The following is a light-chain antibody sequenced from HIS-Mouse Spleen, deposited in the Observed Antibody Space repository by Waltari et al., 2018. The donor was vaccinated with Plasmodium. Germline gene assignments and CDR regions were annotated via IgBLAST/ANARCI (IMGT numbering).Light chain of an antibody. V-gene: IGLV3-1*01. Sequence: SYELTKPPSVSVPPGQNASITPLGVKLGYKYACWYQQKPGQSPVLVIYQDSKRTSGIPERFSGSNSGNTATLTISGTQAMDEADYYCQAWDSSTVVFGGGTKLTVL. CDR3: QAWDSSTVV. J-gene: IGLJ2*01. CDR1: KLGYKY. CDR2: QDS.